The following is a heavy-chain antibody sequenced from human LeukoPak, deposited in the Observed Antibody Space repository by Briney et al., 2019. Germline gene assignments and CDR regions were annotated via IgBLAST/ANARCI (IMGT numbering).Heavy chain of an antibody. CDR3: ARGGDGYNYAPFFDY. D-gene: IGHD5-24*01. Sequence: ASVKVSCKASGGTFSSYAISWVRQAPGQGLEWMGGIIPIFGTANYAQKFQGRVTITTDESTSTAYMELSSLRSEDAAVYYYARGGDGYNYAPFFDYWGQGTLVTVSS. J-gene: IGHJ4*02. CDR2: IIPIFGTA. V-gene: IGHV1-69*05. CDR1: GGTFSSYA.